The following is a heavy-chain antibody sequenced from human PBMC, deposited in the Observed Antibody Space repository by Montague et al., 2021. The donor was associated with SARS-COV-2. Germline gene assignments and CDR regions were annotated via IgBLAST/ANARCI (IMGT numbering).Heavy chain of an antibody. CDR2: IWYDGSNK. CDR1: GFTFSSYG. D-gene: IGHD3-10*01. V-gene: IGHV3-33*01. CDR3: ARESCDVVRGVRYYYFDY. J-gene: IGHJ4*02. Sequence: SLRLSCAASGFTFSSYGMHWVRQAPGKGLEWVAVIWYDGSNKYYADSVKGRFTISRDNSKNTLYLQMNSLRAEDTAVYYCARESCDVVRGVRYYYFDYWGQGTLVTVSS.